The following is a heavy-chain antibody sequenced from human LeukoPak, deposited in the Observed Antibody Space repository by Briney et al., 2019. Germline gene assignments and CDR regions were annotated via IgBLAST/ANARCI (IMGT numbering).Heavy chain of an antibody. CDR2: IYTSGST. Sequence: PSETLSLTCTVSGGSISSYYWSWVRLPAGKGLEWIGRIYTSGSTNYNPSLTSRVTMSVDTSKNQFSLKLSSVTAADTAVYYCARANYYDSSGYYRDWGQGTLVTVSS. CDR3: ARANYYDSSGYYRD. J-gene: IGHJ4*02. V-gene: IGHV4-4*07. CDR1: GGSISSYY. D-gene: IGHD3-22*01.